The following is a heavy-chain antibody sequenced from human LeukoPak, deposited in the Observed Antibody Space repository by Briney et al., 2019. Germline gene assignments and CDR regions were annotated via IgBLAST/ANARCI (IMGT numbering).Heavy chain of an antibody. Sequence: GGSLRLSCVASGFTFSSHGMHRVRQAPGKGLEWVAFIRYDGSNKYYADSVKGRFTISRDNSKNTLYLQMNSLRAEDTAVYYCAKQDCSSTSCYTLDYWGQGTLVTVSS. CDR2: IRYDGSNK. V-gene: IGHV3-30*02. D-gene: IGHD2-2*02. CDR3: AKQDCSSTSCYTLDY. CDR1: GFTFSSHG. J-gene: IGHJ4*02.